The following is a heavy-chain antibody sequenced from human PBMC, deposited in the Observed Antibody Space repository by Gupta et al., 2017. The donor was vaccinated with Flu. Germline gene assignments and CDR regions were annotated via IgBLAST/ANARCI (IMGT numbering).Heavy chain of an antibody. V-gene: IGHV4-38-2*02. D-gene: IGHD2-2*01. Sequence: QVQLQESGPGLVKSSATLSLTCAVSGYSISSSYYWGWIRQSPGKGLEWIGSINHSGSTYNPSFKSRVTVSVDTPKNQFSLELSSVTAADTAVYYCAREVVTASIRTNDHYYGVDVWGQGTTVTVSS. CDR3: AREVVTASIRTNDHYYGVDV. J-gene: IGHJ6*02. CDR2: INHSGST. CDR1: GYSISSSYY.